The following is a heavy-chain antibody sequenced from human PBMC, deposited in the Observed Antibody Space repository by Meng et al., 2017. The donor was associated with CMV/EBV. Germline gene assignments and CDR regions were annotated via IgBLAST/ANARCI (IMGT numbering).Heavy chain of an antibody. Sequence: SCAASGFTFSDYYMSWIRQAPGKGLEWVSYISSSGSTIYYADSVKGRFTISRDNAKNSLYLQMNSLRAEDTAVYYCARDQNIVVVPAAPRVHYYYYGMDVWGQGTTVTVSS. D-gene: IGHD2-2*01. J-gene: IGHJ6*02. CDR3: ARDQNIVVVPAAPRVHYYYYGMDV. V-gene: IGHV3-11*01. CDR2: ISSSGSTI. CDR1: GFTFSDYY.